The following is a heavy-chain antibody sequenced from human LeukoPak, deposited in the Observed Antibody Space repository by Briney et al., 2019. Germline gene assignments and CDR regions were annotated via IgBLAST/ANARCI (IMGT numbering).Heavy chain of an antibody. J-gene: IGHJ4*02. CDR3: ARGLPPLDF. CDR2: IYNSGST. CDR1: GGSISTYY. D-gene: IGHD5/OR15-5a*01. Sequence: SETLSLTCTVSGGSISTYYWSWIRQPPGTGLEWIGNIYNSGSTNYNPSPKSRVTISVDTSKNQFSLKLDSVTAADTAVYYCARGLPPLDFWGQGTLVTVSS. V-gene: IGHV4-59*01.